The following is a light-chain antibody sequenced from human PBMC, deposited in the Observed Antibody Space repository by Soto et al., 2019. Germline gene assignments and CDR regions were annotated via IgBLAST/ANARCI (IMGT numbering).Light chain of an antibody. CDR2: AAS. V-gene: IGKV3-20*01. CDR1: QSVSSSY. CDR3: QQYGSSPPWT. J-gene: IGKJ1*01. Sequence: EIVLTQSPGTLSLSPGERATLSCRASQSVSSSYLAWYQQKPGQAPRLLVYAASSRATGIPDRFSGSVSGTDFTLTISRLEPEDFAVYYCQQYGSSPPWTFGRGTKVEIK.